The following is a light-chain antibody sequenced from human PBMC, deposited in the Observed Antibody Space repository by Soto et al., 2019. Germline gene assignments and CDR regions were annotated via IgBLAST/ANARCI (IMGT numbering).Light chain of an antibody. CDR1: SSNIGSKT. CDR3: AAWDDSLNGVV. J-gene: IGLJ2*01. Sequence: QSVLTQPTSATGTPGQRVTISCSGSSSNIGSKTVNWYQQLPGTAPKLLIYSNNQRPSGVPDRFSGSKSGTSASLAISGLQSEDEADYYCAAWDDSLNGVVFGGGTQLTVL. V-gene: IGLV1-44*01. CDR2: SNN.